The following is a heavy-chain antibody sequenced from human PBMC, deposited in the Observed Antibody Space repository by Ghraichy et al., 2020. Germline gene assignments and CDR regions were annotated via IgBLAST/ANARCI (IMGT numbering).Heavy chain of an antibody. D-gene: IGHD3-10*01. V-gene: IGHV3-23*01. CDR1: GFTFSTYA. CDR2: LSDGGERS. CDR3: AKRTGGH. J-gene: IGHJ4*02. Sequence: GGSLRLSCAASGFTFSTYAMSWVRQAPGKGLEWVSGLSDGGERSHYADSVRGRFTISRDNSKNTLYLQMDSLRAEDTAVYYCAKRTGGHWGQGTLVIVSS.